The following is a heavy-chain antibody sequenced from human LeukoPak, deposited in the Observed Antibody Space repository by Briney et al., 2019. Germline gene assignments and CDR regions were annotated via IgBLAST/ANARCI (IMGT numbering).Heavy chain of an antibody. V-gene: IGHV4-34*01. CDR1: GGSFSGYY. Sequence: SETLSLTCAVYGGSFSGYYWSWIRQPPGKGLEWIGELNHSGSTNYNPSLKSRLTIYVDTSKNQFSLKLSSVTAADTAVYYCARQTLGYGSGDAFDIWGQGTMVTVSS. CDR2: LNHSGST. J-gene: IGHJ3*02. D-gene: IGHD3-10*01. CDR3: ARQTLGYGSGDAFDI.